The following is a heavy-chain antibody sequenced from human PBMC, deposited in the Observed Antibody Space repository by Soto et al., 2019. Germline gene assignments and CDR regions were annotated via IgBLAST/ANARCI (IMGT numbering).Heavy chain of an antibody. CDR1: GYSFTSYW. J-gene: IGHJ6*04. D-gene: IGHD3-3*01. V-gene: IGHV5-51*01. CDR3: GRRVYVFWGVNPNPRYYNVRAF. Sequence: PGESLKISCKGSGYSFTSYWIGWVRQMPGKGLEWMGIIYPGDSNTRYSPSLQGQVTISVDKSISTAYLQWSSLKATDTAMYYWGRRVYVFWGVNPNPRYYNVRAFWGKGTTVPVSS. CDR2: IYPGDSNT.